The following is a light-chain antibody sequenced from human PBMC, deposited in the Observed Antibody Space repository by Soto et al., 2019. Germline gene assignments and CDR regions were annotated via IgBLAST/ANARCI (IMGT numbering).Light chain of an antibody. CDR3: QQYGRSLWT. J-gene: IGKJ1*01. Sequence: EIVLTQSPGTLSLSPGERATLSCRASQSVSSSYLVWYQQKPGQAPRVLIYGASSRATGIPVRFSGSGSGTDFTLTISRLEPEDFAVYYCQQYGRSLWTFGQGTKVEIK. CDR1: QSVSSSY. CDR2: GAS. V-gene: IGKV3-20*01.